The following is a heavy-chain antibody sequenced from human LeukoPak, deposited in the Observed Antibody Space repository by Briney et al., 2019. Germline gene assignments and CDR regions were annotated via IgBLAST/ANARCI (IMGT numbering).Heavy chain of an antibody. V-gene: IGHV3-30*03. J-gene: IGHJ4*02. Sequence: GGSLRLSCAASGFTFSSHGMHWVRQAPGKGLEWVAVISYDGSNKYYADSVKGRFTISRDNAKNSLYLQMNSLRDEDTAVYYCARDLEPKVTTVKTFDYWGQGTLVTVSS. CDR2: ISYDGSNK. CDR1: GFTFSSHG. CDR3: ARDLEPKVTTVKTFDY. D-gene: IGHD4-17*01.